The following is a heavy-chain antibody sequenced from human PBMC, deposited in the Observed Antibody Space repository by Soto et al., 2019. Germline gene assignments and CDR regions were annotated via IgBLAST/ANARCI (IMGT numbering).Heavy chain of an antibody. Sequence: ASVKVSCKASGYTFTGYGINWVRQAPGQGLEWMGWISASNGNTNYAQKFQGRVTMTTDTSTTTANMELRSLRSDDTAVYYCARGTAVTDKVNYGLDVWGQGTTVTVSS. D-gene: IGHD5-18*01. CDR3: ARGTAVTDKVNYGLDV. J-gene: IGHJ6*02. V-gene: IGHV1-18*01. CDR2: ISASNGNT. CDR1: GYTFTGYG.